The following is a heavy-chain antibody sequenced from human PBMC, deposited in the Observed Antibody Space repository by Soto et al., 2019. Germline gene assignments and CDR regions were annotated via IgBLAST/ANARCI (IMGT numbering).Heavy chain of an antibody. CDR1: GGTFSDHA. CDR2: IFPMFGTA. Sequence: QVQLVQSGAEVKKPGSSVKVSCKASGGTFSDHAFSWVRQAPGQGLEWMGRIFPMFGTADYAQKFQGRLIITADDSTSTAYMELSSLRSEDTAVYYCASFHGLHFDYWGQGTLVRVSS. J-gene: IGHJ4*02. CDR3: ASFHGLHFDY. V-gene: IGHV1-69*18.